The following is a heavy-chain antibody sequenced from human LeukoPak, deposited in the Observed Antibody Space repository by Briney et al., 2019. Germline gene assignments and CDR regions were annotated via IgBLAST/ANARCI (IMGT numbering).Heavy chain of an antibody. J-gene: IGHJ4*02. D-gene: IGHD2-2*01. CDR1: GFTFSSFA. Sequence: PGRSLRLSCAASGFTFSSFAMHWVRQAPGKGLEWVAVIANDASNEYYSDSVKGRFTISRDFSRNTLYLQMNSLRVEDTAVYYCARAAVGYCSSTSCEFDYWGQGTLVTVSS. V-gene: IGHV3-30*04. CDR3: ARAAVGYCSSTSCEFDY. CDR2: IANDASNE.